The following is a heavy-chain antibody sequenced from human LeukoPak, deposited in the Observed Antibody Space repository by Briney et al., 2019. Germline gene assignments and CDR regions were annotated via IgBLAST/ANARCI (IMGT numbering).Heavy chain of an antibody. Sequence: GGSLGLSCATSGFTFSSSWMSWVRQARGKGLECVANIKEDGREKYYVDSVKGRFTISRDNAKNSLYLQMSSLRAEDTAVYYCARGGRPDYWGQGTLVTVSS. J-gene: IGHJ4*02. V-gene: IGHV3-7*01. CDR2: IKEDGREK. D-gene: IGHD3-10*01. CDR3: ARGGRPDY. CDR1: GFTFSSSW.